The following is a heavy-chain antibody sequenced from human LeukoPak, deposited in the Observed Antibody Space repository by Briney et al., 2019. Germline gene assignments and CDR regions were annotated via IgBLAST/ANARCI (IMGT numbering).Heavy chain of an antibody. J-gene: IGHJ2*01. V-gene: IGHV4-59*12. CDR1: GGSISSYY. Sequence: SETLSLTCTVSGGSISSYYWSWIRQPPGKGLEWIGYIYHSGSTYYNPSLKSRVTISVDRSENQFSLKLSSVTAADTAVYYCARDLNSKGYFDLWGRGTLVTVSS. CDR2: IYHSGST. CDR3: ARDLNSKGYFDL. D-gene: IGHD4-11*01.